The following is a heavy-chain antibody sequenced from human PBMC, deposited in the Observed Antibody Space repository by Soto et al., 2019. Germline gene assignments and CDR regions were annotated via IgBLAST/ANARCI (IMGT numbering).Heavy chain of an antibody. CDR3: ARDFGELPTPSYYGMDV. V-gene: IGHV3-74*01. J-gene: IGHJ6*02. Sequence: GGSLRLSCAASGFTFSSYWMHWVRQAPGKGLVWVSRINGDGKTTSYADSVKGRFTISRDNVKNTVYLQMSSLRAEDTAVYYCARDFGELPTPSYYGMDVWGQGTTVTVSS. CDR1: GFTFSSYW. CDR2: INGDGKTT. D-gene: IGHD1-26*01.